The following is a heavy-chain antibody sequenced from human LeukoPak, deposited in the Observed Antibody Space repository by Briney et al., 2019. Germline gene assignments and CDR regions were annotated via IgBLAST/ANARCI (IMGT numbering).Heavy chain of an antibody. V-gene: IGHV3-73*01. Sequence: GGSQRLSCAASGLTFSDSSVHWVRQASGKGLEWVGRIRSKANNYATAYAASVKGRFTISRDDSRNTAYLQMNSLKTEDTAVYYCTLYGSESPPFDYWGQGTLVTVSS. CDR2: IRSKANNYAT. CDR3: TLYGSESPPFDY. CDR1: GLTFSDSS. D-gene: IGHD3-10*01. J-gene: IGHJ4*02.